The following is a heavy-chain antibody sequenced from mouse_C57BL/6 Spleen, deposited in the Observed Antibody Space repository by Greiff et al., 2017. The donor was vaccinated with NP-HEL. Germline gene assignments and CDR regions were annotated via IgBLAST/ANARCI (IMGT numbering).Heavy chain of an antibody. CDR3: ARLRDDDGPAWFAY. CDR2: INPSNGGT. CDR1: GYTFTSYW. D-gene: IGHD2-4*01. Sequence: QVQLQQPGTELVKPGASVKLSCKASGYTFTSYWMHWVKQRPGQGLAWIGNINPSNGGTNYNEKFKSKATMTVDKSSSTAYMQLSSLTSEDSAVYYCARLRDDDGPAWFAYWGQGTLVTVSA. J-gene: IGHJ3*01. V-gene: IGHV1-53*01.